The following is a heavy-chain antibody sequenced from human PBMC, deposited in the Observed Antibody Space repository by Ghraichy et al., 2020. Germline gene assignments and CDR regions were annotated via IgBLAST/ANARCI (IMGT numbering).Heavy chain of an antibody. V-gene: IGHV4-4*02. CDR1: GGSISSSNW. Sequence: SETLSLTCAVSGGSISSSNWWSWVRQPPGKGLEWIGEIYHSGSTNYNPSLKSRVTISVDKSKNQFSLKLSSVTAADTAVYYCARRPVGNYYYYGMDVWGQGTTVTVSS. J-gene: IGHJ6*02. CDR2: IYHSGST. CDR3: ARRPVGNYYYYGMDV.